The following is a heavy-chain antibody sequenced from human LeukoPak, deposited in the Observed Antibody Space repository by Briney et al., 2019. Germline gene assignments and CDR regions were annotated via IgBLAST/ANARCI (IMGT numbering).Heavy chain of an antibody. D-gene: IGHD1-26*01. CDR2: IYSGGST. J-gene: IGHJ4*02. Sequence: PGGSLRLSCEASGFTFSRHAMSWVRQAPGKGLEWVSVIYSGGSTYYADSVKGRFTISRDNSKNTLYLQMNSLRAEDTAVYYCARDTPRRSGSYLTFDYWGQGTLVTVSS. CDR3: ARDTPRRSGSYLTFDY. V-gene: IGHV3-53*01. CDR1: GFTFSRHA.